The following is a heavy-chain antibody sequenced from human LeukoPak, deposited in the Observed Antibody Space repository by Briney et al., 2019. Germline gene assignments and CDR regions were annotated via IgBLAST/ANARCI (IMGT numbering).Heavy chain of an antibody. CDR2: ISSSSSYI. CDR1: GFTFSSYS. CDR3: ARGFYDSSGYSTFSDY. Sequence: GGSLRLSCAASGFTFSSYSMNWVRQAPGKGLEWVSSISSSSSYIYYADSVKGRFTISRDNAKNSLYLQMNSLRAEDTAVYYCARGFYDSSGYSTFSDYWGQGTLVTVSS. V-gene: IGHV3-21*01. D-gene: IGHD3-22*01. J-gene: IGHJ4*02.